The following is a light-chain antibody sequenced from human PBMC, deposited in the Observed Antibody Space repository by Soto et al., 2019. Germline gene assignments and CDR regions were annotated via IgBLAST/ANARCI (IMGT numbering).Light chain of an antibody. CDR3: QHYGRSPLT. V-gene: IGKV3-20*01. J-gene: IGKJ4*01. CDR2: GAS. Sequence: EIVLTRSPGTLSLSPGERATLSCRASQRLSSNYLAWFQQKPGQAPRLLIYGASSRATGIPDRFSGSGSGTDFTLTIPRLEPEDLAVSYCQHYGRSPLTFGGGTKVDIK. CDR1: QRLSSNY.